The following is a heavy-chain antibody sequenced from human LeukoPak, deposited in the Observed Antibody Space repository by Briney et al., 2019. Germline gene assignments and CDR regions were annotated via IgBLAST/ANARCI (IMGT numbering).Heavy chain of an antibody. Sequence: SQTLSLTCAISGDSVSSESAAWNWIRQSPSRGLEWLGRTFYRSKWYIDYAVSVKSRITINPDTSKNQLSLQLNSVTPEDTAVYFCARDDTRAYDYWGRGTLVSVSS. J-gene: IGHJ4*02. CDR3: ARDDTRAYDY. CDR1: GDSVSSESAA. CDR2: TFYRSKWYI. V-gene: IGHV6-1*01. D-gene: IGHD3-22*01.